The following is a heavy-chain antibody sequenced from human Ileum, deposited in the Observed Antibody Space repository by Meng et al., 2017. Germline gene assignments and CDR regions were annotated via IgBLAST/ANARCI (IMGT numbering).Heavy chain of an antibody. CDR3: ARYEYYYYDSSGYSSVWDY. V-gene: IGHV3-21*01. Sequence: SCAASGFTFSSYSMNWVRQAPGKGLEWVSSISSSSSYIYYADSVKGRFTISRDNAKNSLYLQMNSLRAEDTAVYYCARYEYYYYDSSGYSSVWDYWGQGTLVTVSS. CDR2: ISSSSSYI. D-gene: IGHD3-22*01. CDR1: GFTFSSYS. J-gene: IGHJ4*02.